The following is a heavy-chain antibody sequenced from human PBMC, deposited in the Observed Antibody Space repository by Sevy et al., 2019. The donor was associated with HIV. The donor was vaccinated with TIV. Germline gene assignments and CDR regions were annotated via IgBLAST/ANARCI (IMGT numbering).Heavy chain of an antibody. CDR2: IYTSGST. CDR1: GGSISSYY. V-gene: IGHV4-4*07. J-gene: IGHJ1*01. D-gene: IGHD3-22*01. Sequence: SETLSLTCTVSGGSISSYYWSWIRQPAGKGLEWIGRIYTSGSTNYNPSLKSRVTMSVDTSENQFSLKLSSVTAADTAVYYCARNDDSSGYFQHWGQGTLVTVSS. CDR3: ARNDDSSGYFQH.